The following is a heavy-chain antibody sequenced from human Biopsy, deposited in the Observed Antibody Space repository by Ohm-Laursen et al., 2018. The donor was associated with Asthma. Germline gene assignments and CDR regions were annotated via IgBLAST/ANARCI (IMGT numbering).Heavy chain of an antibody. CDR2: IYGNDDR. CDR1: GFSLINSGVG. CDR3: ARAVQSDDFVTGYYNSYSDF. V-gene: IGHV2-5*01. J-gene: IGHJ4*01. Sequence: TQTLTLTRSFSGFSLINSGVGVGWIRQPPGKAPEWLALIYGNDDRDYSQSLKSRLTITKDTSRRQVVLKMTNMDPVDTGTYFCARAVQSDDFVTGYYNSYSDFWGQGSLVSVSS. D-gene: IGHD3-9*01.